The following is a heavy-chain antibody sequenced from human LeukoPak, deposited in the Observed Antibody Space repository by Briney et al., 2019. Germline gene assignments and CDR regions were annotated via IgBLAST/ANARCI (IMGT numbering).Heavy chain of an antibody. Sequence: GGSLRLSCAASGFTFSNAWMNWVRQAPGKGLEWVGRIKSKTDGGTTDYAAPVKGRFTISRDDSKNTLYLQMNSLKTEDTAVYYCTTDHDYVWGSYRPLESEPFDYWGQGTLVTVSS. CDR2: IKSKTDGGTT. CDR1: GFTFSNAW. D-gene: IGHD3-16*02. J-gene: IGHJ4*02. V-gene: IGHV3-15*07. CDR3: TTDHDYVWGSYRPLESEPFDY.